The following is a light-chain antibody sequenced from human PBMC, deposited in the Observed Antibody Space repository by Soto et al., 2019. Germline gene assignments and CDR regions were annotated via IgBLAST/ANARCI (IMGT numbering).Light chain of an antibody. CDR1: SSDIGGYNH. CDR2: EVT. CDR3: CSYTSRTTWV. Sequence: QSALTQPASVSGSPGQSITISCTGTSSDIGGYNHVSWFQQYPGKAPKLMIYEVTNRPSGVSNRFSGSKSGNTASLTISGLQAEDEADYFCCSYTSRTTWVFGGGTKRPS. J-gene: IGLJ3*02. V-gene: IGLV2-14*01.